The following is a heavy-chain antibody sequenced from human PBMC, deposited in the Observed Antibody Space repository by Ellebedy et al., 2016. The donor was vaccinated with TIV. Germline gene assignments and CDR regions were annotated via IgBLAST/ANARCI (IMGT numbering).Heavy chain of an antibody. CDR2: IYYSGST. D-gene: IGHD2-15*01. V-gene: IGHV4-39*07. CDR3: AREVSGWPIYYYYYMDV. CDR1: GGSISSSSYY. Sequence: SETLSLXCTVSGGSISSSSYYWGWIRQPPGKGLEWIGSIYYSGSTYYNPSLKSRVTISVDTSKNQFSLKLSSVTAADTAVYYCAREVSGWPIYYYYYMDVWGKGTTVTVSS. J-gene: IGHJ6*03.